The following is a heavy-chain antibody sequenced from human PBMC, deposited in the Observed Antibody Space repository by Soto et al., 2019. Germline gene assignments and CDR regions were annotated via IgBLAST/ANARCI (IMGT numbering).Heavy chain of an antibody. J-gene: IGHJ6*02. CDR2: IYYSGST. CDR3: ARGGVRMYYYSGMDV. D-gene: IGHD3-10*01. Sequence: SQTLSLTCTVSGGSISSGGYYWSWIRQHPGKGLEWIGYIYYSGSTYYNPSLKSRVTISVDTSKNQFSLKLSSVTAADTAVYYCARGGVRMYYYSGMDVWGQGTTVTVSS. CDR1: GGSISSGGYY. V-gene: IGHV4-31*03.